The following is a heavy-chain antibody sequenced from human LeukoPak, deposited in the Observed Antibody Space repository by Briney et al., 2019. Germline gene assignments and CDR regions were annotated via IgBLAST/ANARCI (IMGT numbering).Heavy chain of an antibody. Sequence: SVKVSCKASGGTFSSYPISWVRQAPGQGLEWMGGIIPIFGTANYAQKFQGRVTITADESTSTAYMELSSLRSEDTAVYYCARAGGAMLYYFDYWGQGTLVTVSS. CDR2: IIPIFGTA. CDR3: ARAGGAMLYYFDY. V-gene: IGHV1-69*13. D-gene: IGHD3-16*01. CDR1: GGTFSSYP. J-gene: IGHJ4*02.